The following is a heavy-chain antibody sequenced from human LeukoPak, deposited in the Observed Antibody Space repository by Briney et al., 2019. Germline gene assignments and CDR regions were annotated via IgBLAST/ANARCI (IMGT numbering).Heavy chain of an antibody. J-gene: IGHJ4*02. CDR3: ARGWDSSGRYILFGY. CDR2: IYHSGST. CDR1: GYSISSGYY. V-gene: IGHV4-38-2*01. D-gene: IGHD6-19*01. Sequence: PSETLSLTCAVSGYSISSGYYWGWIRPPPGKGLEWIGSIYHSGSTYYNPSLKSRVTISVDTSKNQFSLKLSSVTAADTAVYYCARGWDSSGRYILFGYWGQGTLVTVSS.